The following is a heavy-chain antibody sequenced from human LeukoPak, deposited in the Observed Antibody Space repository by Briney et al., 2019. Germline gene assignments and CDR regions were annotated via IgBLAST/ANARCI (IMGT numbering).Heavy chain of an antibody. Sequence: GGSLRLSCVDSGFTFTNYNMNWVRQAPGKGLEWVSYISSSSSTIYYADSVKGRFTISRDNAKNSLYLQMNSLRAEDTAVYYCARAGEHIVVVTAIPSIDAFDIWGQGTMVTVSS. CDR3: ARAGEHIVVVTAIPSIDAFDI. CDR1: GFTFTNYN. V-gene: IGHV3-48*01. D-gene: IGHD2-21*02. CDR2: ISSSSSTI. J-gene: IGHJ3*02.